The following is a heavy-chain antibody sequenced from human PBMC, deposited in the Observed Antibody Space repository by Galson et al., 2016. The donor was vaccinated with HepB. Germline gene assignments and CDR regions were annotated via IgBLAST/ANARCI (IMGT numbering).Heavy chain of an antibody. Sequence: SLRLSCAASGFTFSRYAMTWVRQAPGKGLEWVSGLSGSGAHTYYADSVKGRFTISRDNSKNTLYLQMTSLRVEDTAVYYCAKDYVGGSCHLTQFDDWGKGTLGTVSS. CDR3: AKDYVGGSCHLTQFDD. D-gene: IGHD3-16*01. V-gene: IGHV3-23*01. J-gene: IGHJ4*02. CDR2: LSGSGAHT. CDR1: GFTFSRYA.